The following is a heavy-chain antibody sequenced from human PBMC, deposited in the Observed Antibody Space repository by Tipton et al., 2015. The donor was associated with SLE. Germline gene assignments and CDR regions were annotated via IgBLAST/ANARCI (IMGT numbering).Heavy chain of an antibody. J-gene: IGHJ4*02. Sequence: LRLSCTVSGDSIGRSNYYWGWIRQTPGKGLEGSGSIYFTGSSYSQPSLKTRVSISVDTSRNAFSLKLPSVTAADTAVYFRVRHAPVYSSSYEMPHIDFWGLGTLVTV. CDR1: GDSIGRSNYY. V-gene: IGHV4-39*01. CDR3: VRHAPVYSSSYEMPHIDF. CDR2: IYFTGSS. D-gene: IGHD4-11*01.